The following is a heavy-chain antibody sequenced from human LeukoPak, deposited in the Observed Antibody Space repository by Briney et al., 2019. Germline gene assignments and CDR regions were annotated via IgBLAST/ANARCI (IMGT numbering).Heavy chain of an antibody. Sequence: GGSLRLSCAASGFTFSSYEMNWVRQAPGKGLEWVPYISSSGSTIYYADSVKGRFTISRDNSKNTLYLQINSLRAEDTAVYFCAKLSGIRGTHLVISDWGQGTLVTVSS. D-gene: IGHD3-9*01. CDR3: AKLSGIRGTHLVISD. J-gene: IGHJ4*02. CDR2: ISSSGSTI. CDR1: GFTFSSYE. V-gene: IGHV3-48*03.